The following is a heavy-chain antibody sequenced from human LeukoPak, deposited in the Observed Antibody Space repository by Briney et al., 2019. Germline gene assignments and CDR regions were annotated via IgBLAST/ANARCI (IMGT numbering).Heavy chain of an antibody. CDR1: GYTFTSYG. CDR2: ISAYNGNT. CDR3: ALRAYGIDNDY. V-gene: IGHV1-18*01. J-gene: IGHJ4*02. Sequence: ASVKVSCKAFGYTFTSYGISWVRQAPGQGLEWMGWISAYNGNTNYAQKLQGRVTMTTDTSTSTAYMELRSLRSDDTAVYYCALRAYGIDNDYWGQGTLVTVSS. D-gene: IGHD1-14*01.